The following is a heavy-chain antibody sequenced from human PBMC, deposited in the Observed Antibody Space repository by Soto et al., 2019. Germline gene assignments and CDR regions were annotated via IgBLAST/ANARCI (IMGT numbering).Heavy chain of an antibody. CDR1: GGTFSSYA. Sequence: QVQLVQSGAEVKKPGSSVKVSCKASGGTFSSYAISWVRQAPGQGLEWMGGSIPIFGTANYAQKFQGRVTITADESTSTAYMELSSLRSEDTAVYYCGAAAGTEYYYGMDVWGQGTTVTVSS. D-gene: IGHD6-13*01. V-gene: IGHV1-69*01. CDR3: GAAAGTEYYYGMDV. CDR2: SIPIFGTA. J-gene: IGHJ6*02.